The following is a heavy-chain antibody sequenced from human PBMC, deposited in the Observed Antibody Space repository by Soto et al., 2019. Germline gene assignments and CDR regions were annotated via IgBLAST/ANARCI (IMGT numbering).Heavy chain of an antibody. D-gene: IGHD3-3*02. CDR3: TVRGPSSVSGVPTTLDS. J-gene: IGHJ4*02. Sequence: GGSLRLSCAVSGFPFSSYGMSWVRQAPGKGLEWVSRISPSGDSPAYADFVEGRFTVSRDNSKNTLSLLMNSLRADDTAVYYWTVRGPSSVSGVPTTLDSWGQGTPVTVSS. V-gene: IGHV3-23*01. CDR1: GFPFSSYG. CDR2: ISPSGDSP.